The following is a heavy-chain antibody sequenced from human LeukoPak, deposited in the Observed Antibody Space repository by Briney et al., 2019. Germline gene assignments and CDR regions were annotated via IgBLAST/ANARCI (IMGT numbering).Heavy chain of an antibody. D-gene: IGHD6-13*01. CDR2: MSGSGGST. CDR1: GFTFSSYA. V-gene: IGHV3-23*01. CDR3: AKHRSGIAASGSNY. Sequence: GGSLRLSCAASGFTFSSYAMSWVRQAPGKGLEWVSSMSGSGGSTYYADSVKGRFTISRDDSNNTLYLQMNNLRVEDTAVYYCAKHRSGIAASGSNYWGQGTLVSVSS. J-gene: IGHJ4*02.